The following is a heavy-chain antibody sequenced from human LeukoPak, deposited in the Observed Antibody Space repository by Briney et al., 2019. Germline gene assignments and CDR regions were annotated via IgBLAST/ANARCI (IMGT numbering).Heavy chain of an antibody. CDR2: ISTSGST. V-gene: IGHV4-4*07. D-gene: IGHD1-14*01. CDR1: GGSISSYS. Sequence: SETQSLTCTVSGGSISSYSRSWIRQPAGKGLEWIGRISTSGSTNYNPSLKSRVTMSVDTSKNQFSLKLSSVTAADTAVYYCASEGYNVIWGQGTLVTVSS. CDR3: ASEGYNVI. J-gene: IGHJ4*02.